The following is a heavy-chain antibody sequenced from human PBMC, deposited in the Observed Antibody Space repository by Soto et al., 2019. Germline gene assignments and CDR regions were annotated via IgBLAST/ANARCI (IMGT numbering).Heavy chain of an antibody. CDR1: DGSLSSYY. CDR3: ARLGYSGYGSGK. J-gene: IGHJ4*02. Sequence: QVQLQESGPGLVKPSETLSLTCTVSDGSLSSYYWSWIRQPPGKGLEWIGHIFYTGRTNYSPSLKSRATISVDTSKNQLSLNLTSVTASDTAVYYCARLGYSGYGSGKWGQGTLVTVSS. CDR2: IFYTGRT. D-gene: IGHD5-12*01. V-gene: IGHV4-59*08.